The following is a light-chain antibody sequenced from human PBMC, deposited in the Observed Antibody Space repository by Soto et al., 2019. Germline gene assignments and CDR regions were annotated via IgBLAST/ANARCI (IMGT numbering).Light chain of an antibody. CDR3: QQSYSTPPLT. Sequence: DIQMTQSPSSLSASVGDRVTITCRASQNINNYLNWHQQKPGTAPKLLIYVASSLQSGVPSRFSGSGSGTDFTLTISSLQPEDFATYYCQQSYSTPPLTFGGGTKVEIK. V-gene: IGKV1-39*01. CDR1: QNINNY. J-gene: IGKJ4*01. CDR2: VAS.